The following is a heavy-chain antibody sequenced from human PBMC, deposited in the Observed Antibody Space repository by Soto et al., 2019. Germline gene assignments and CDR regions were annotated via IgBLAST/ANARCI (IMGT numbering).Heavy chain of an antibody. V-gene: IGHV3-23*01. D-gene: IGHD2-2*01. CDR1: GFTFSSYT. J-gene: IGHJ5*02. CDR2: ISGSGGST. CDR3: AGAPRDCSSTSCYAP. Sequence: GGSLRLSCAASGFTFSSYTMNWVRQAPGKGLEWVSAISGSGGSTYYADSVKGRFTISRDNSKNTLYLQMNSLRAEDTAVYYCAGAPRDCSSTSCYAPWGQGTLVTVSS.